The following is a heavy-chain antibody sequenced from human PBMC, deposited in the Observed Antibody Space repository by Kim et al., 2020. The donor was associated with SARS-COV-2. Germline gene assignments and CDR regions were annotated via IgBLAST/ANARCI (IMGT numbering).Heavy chain of an antibody. V-gene: IGHV5-51*01. J-gene: IGHJ6*02. Sequence: PSFQGQVTISADKSISTAYLQWSSLKASDTAMYYCARVEMATITGYGMDVWGQGTTVTVSS. CDR3: ARVEMATITGYGMDV. D-gene: IGHD5-12*01.